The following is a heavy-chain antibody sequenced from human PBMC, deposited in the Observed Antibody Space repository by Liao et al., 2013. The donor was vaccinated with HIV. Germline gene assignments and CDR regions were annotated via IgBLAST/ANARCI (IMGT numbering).Heavy chain of an antibody. CDR1: GGSFSGYY. CDR3: ARGGGNIAAAGTFFDY. CDR2: INHRGRT. V-gene: IGHV4-34*01. Sequence: QVQLQQWGAGLLKPSETLSLTCAVYGGSFSGYYWSWIRQPPGKGLEWIGEINHRGRTNYNPSLKSRVTISEDTSKNQFSLKLSSVTAADTAVYYCARGGGNIAAAGTFFDYWGQGTLVTVSS. J-gene: IGHJ4*02. D-gene: IGHD6-13*01.